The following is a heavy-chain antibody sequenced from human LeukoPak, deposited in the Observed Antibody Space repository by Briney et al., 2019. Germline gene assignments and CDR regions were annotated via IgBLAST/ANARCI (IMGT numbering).Heavy chain of an antibody. V-gene: IGHV1-18*01. CDR1: GYTFTSYV. Sequence: ASVKVSCKASGYTFTSYVISWVRQAPGQGLEWMGWISAYNGNTNYAQKLQGRVTMTTDTSTSTAYMELRSLRSDDTAVYYCARDAPSTVFYDSSGYYDYWGQGTLVTVSS. CDR3: ARDAPSTVFYDSSGYYDY. D-gene: IGHD3-22*01. CDR2: ISAYNGNT. J-gene: IGHJ4*02.